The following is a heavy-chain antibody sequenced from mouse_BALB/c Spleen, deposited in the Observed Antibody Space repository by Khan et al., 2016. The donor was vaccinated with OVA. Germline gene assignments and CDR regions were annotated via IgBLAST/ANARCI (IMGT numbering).Heavy chain of an antibody. CDR1: GYSITSDYA. CDR2: IRYSGST. D-gene: IGHD2-3*01. Sequence: EVKLEESGPGLVKPSQSLSLTCTVTGYSITSDYAWNWIRQFPGNKLEWMGYIRYSGSTKYNPALKSRISITRDTSKNQFFLQLNSVTTEDTATYYCARDGSRYNYAMDYWGKGTSVTVTS. CDR3: ARDGSRYNYAMDY. V-gene: IGHV3-2*02. J-gene: IGHJ4*01.